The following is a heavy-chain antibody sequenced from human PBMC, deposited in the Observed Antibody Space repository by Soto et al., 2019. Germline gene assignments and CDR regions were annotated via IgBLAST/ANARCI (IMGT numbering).Heavy chain of an antibody. CDR3: ARAPSYYDFWCGYFSY. CDR2: IYHSGST. J-gene: IGHJ4*02. Sequence: YETWSLTCTVSAYSLSGCYNWGWIRQPPGKGRGGSGRIYHSGSTYYNPSLTSRGTISADTSNIQFSLKLSSVTAADTAVYYCARAPSYYDFWCGYFSYWGQLTLGTGS. D-gene: IGHD3-3*01. CDR1: AYSLSGCYN. V-gene: IGHV4-38-2*02.